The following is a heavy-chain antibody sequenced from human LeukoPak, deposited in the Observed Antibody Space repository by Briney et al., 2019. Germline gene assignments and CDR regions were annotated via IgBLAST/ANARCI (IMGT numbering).Heavy chain of an antibody. J-gene: IGHJ4*02. V-gene: IGHV3-23*01. CDR3: AKDKTSCSGGTCYGAPDV. D-gene: IGHD2-15*01. Sequence: GGSLRLSCAASGLTFINYGMSWVRQAPGKGLKWVSSITNSGGDTSYADSVKVRFTISRDNSKNTLYLQMNSLRAEDTAVYYCAKDKTSCSGGTCYGAPDVWGQGTLVTVSS. CDR1: GLTFINYG. CDR2: ITNSGGDT.